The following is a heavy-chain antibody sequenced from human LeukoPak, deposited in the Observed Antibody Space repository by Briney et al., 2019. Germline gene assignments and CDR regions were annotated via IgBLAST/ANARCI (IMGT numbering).Heavy chain of an antibody. V-gene: IGHV3-23*01. CDR1: GFTFNNYA. CDR2: ISSGGST. Sequence: GGSLRLSCAAAGFTFNNYAMSWVRQAPGKGLKWVSGISSGGSTYYADSVKGRFTISRGNSKNTLYLQMNSLRAEDTAVYYCAKVRPPSGSGWYGGDDYWGQGTLVTVSS. CDR3: AKVRPPSGSGWYGGDDY. J-gene: IGHJ4*02. D-gene: IGHD6-19*01.